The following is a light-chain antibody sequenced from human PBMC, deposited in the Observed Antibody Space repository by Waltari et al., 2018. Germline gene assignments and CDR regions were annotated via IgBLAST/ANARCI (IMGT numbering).Light chain of an antibody. V-gene: IGKV3-15*01. CDR3: QHYNNWLGT. CDR1: QSVSSN. Sequence: EIVMTQSPATLSVSPGERATLSCRASQSVSSNVAWYQHKPGQAPRLLSYGASTRATGIPARFRGSGSGTEFTLTISSLQSEEFAVYYCQHYNNWLGTFGQGTKVEIK. CDR2: GAS. J-gene: IGKJ1*01.